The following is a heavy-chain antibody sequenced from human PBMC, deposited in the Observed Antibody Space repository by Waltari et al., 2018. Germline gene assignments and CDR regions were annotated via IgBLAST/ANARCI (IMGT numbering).Heavy chain of an antibody. CDR2: TNHSGST. CDR1: GGSFSGYY. J-gene: IGHJ6*03. V-gene: IGHV4-34*01. D-gene: IGHD4-17*01. Sequence: QVQLQQWGAGLLKPSETLSLTCAVYGGSFSGYYWRWIRPPPGKGLEWIVETNHSGSTNYNPSLKIRVTISVDTSKNQISLKVSSVTAADTAVYYCARGPYGDSLHGYYYYYMDVWGKGTTVTVSS. CDR3: ARGPYGDSLHGYYYYYMDV.